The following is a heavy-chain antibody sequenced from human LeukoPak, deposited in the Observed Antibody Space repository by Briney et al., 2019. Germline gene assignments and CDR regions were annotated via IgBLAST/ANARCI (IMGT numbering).Heavy chain of an antibody. J-gene: IGHJ4*02. D-gene: IGHD3-9*01. CDR3: AKLNYDILTGYLY. Sequence: PGGSLRLSCAASGFTFSSYAMSWVRQAPGKGLEWVSAISGSGGSTNYADSVKGRFTISRDNSKNTLYLQMNSLRAEDTATYYCAKLNYDILTGYLYWGQGTLITVSS. CDR1: GFTFSSYA. V-gene: IGHV3-23*01. CDR2: ISGSGGST.